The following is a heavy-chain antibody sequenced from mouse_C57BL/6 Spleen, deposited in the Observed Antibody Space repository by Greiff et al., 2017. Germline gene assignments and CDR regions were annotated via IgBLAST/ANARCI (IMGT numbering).Heavy chain of an antibody. V-gene: IGHV1-69*01. CDR3: AKRGAYGSSSYAMDY. Sequence: QVQLKQPGAELVMPGASVKLSCKASGYTFTSYWMHWVKQRPGQGLEWIGEIDPSDSYTNYNQKFKGKSTLTVDKSSSTAYMQLSSLTSEDSAVYYCAKRGAYGSSSYAMDYWGQGTSVTVSS. CDR2: IDPSDSYT. D-gene: IGHD1-1*01. CDR1: GYTFTSYW. J-gene: IGHJ4*01.